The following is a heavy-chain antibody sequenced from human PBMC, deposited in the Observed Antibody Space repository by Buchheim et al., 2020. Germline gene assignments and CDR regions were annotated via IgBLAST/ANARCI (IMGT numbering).Heavy chain of an antibody. Sequence: QVQLQESGPGLVKPSETLSLTCTVSGDSVSSGSYYWSWIRQPPGKGLEWIGYIYYTGSTNYNPSLKSRVTISVDTSKNQFSLKLSSVTAADTAVYYCARESSFLYYFDYWGQGTL. J-gene: IGHJ4*02. CDR2: IYYTGST. D-gene: IGHD2/OR15-2a*01. V-gene: IGHV4-61*01. CDR3: ARESSFLYYFDY. CDR1: GDSVSSGSYY.